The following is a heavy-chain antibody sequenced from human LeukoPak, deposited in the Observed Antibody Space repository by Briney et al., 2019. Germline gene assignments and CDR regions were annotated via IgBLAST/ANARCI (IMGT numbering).Heavy chain of an antibody. J-gene: IGHJ6*02. V-gene: IGHV4-34*01. CDR1: GGSFSGYY. CDR3: ARGNGVLWFGELLRYYYGMDV. Sequence: SETLSLTCAVYGGSFSGYYWSWIRQPPGKGLEWIGEINHSGSTNYNPSLKSRVTISVDTSKNQFSLKLSSVTAADTAVYYCARGNGVLWFGELLRYYYGMDVWGQGTTVTVSS. CDR2: INHSGST. D-gene: IGHD3-10*01.